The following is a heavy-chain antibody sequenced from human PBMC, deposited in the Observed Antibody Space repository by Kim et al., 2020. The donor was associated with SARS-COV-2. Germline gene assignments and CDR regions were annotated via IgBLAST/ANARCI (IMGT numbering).Heavy chain of an antibody. V-gene: IGHV1-18*01. CDR1: GYTFTSYG. J-gene: IGHJ6*02. CDR2: ISAYNGNT. D-gene: IGHD1-1*01. CDR3: AREGWKLYYYYYGMDV. Sequence: ASVKVSCKASGYTFTSYGISWVRQAPGQGLEWMGWISAYNGNTNYVQKLQGRVTMTTDTSTSTAYMELRSLRSDDTAVYYCAREGWKLYYYYYGMDVWGQGTTVTVSS.